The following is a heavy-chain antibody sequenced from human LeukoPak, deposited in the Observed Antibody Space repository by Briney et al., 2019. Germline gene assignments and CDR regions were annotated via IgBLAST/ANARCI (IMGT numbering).Heavy chain of an antibody. CDR3: ARDVYYGSGSPRLDY. CDR1: GFTFSSYS. CDR2: ISSSSSTI. D-gene: IGHD3-10*01. V-gene: IGHV3-48*01. J-gene: IGHJ4*02. Sequence: GGSLRLSCAASGFTFSSYSMNWVRQAPGKGLEWVSYISSSSSTIYYADSVKGRFTISRDNAKNSLYLQMNSLRAEDTAVYYCARDVYYGSGSPRLDYWGQGTLVTVSS.